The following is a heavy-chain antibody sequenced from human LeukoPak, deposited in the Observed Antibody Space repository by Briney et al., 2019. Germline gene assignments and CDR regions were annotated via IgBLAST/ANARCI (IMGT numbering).Heavy chain of an antibody. CDR1: GFTFSSYW. V-gene: IGHV3-7*01. CDR3: ARDRGVGYFDY. CDR2: IKQDGSEK. D-gene: IGHD3-10*01. J-gene: IGHJ4*02. Sequence: PVGSLRLSCAASGFTFSSYWMSWVRQAPGKGLEWVANIKQDGSEKYYVDSVKGRFTISRDNAKNPLYLQMNSLRAEDTAVYYCARDRGVGYFDYWGQGTLDTVSS.